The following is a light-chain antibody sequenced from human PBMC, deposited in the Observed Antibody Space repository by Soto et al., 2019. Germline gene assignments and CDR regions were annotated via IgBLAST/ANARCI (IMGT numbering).Light chain of an antibody. CDR3: QSYDSSLSGWV. CDR1: SSNIGAIYD. Sequence: QSVLTQPPSVSGAPGQRVTISCTGSSSNIGAIYDVQWYQQLLGTAPKLLIYGNSNRPSGVPDRFSGSKSGTSASLAITGLQAEDEADYYCQSYDSSLSGWVFGGGPKLTVL. CDR2: GNS. J-gene: IGLJ3*02. V-gene: IGLV1-40*01.